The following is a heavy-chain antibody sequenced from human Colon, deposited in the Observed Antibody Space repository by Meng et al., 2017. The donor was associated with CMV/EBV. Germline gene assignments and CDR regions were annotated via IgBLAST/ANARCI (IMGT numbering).Heavy chain of an antibody. V-gene: IGHV3-7*01. CDR1: GFTFSSYW. J-gene: IGHJ4*02. Sequence: GESLKISCAASGFTFSSYWMSWVRQAPGKGLEWVANIKQDGSEKYYVDSVKGRFTISRDNAKNSLYQQMNSLRAEDTAVYYCARVLNLLMITFGGPSTASFDYWGQGTLVTVSS. CDR3: ARVLNLLMITFGGPSTASFDY. D-gene: IGHD3-16*01. CDR2: IKQDGSEK.